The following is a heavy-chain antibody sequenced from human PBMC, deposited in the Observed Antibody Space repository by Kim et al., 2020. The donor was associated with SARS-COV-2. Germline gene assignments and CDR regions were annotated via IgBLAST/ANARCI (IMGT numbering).Heavy chain of an antibody. Sequence: GGSLRLSCAASGFTVSSNSMTWVRQAPGKGLEWVSVIYSGGRIYYADSVKGRFTISRHNSQNTVYLQMNSLRAEDTAVYYCARMTAYYGDYYIDYWGQGTLVTVSS. V-gene: IGHV3-53*04. J-gene: IGHJ4*02. CDR3: ARMTAYYGDYYIDY. CDR2: IYSGGRI. CDR1: GFTVSSNS. D-gene: IGHD4-17*01.